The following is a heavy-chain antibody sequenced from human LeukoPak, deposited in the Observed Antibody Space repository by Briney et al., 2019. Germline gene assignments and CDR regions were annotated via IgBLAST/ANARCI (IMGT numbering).Heavy chain of an antibody. CDR1: GFSLSTSGVG. CDR2: IYWDDDK. J-gene: IGHJ4*02. V-gene: IGHV2-5*02. D-gene: IGHD6-13*01. Sequence: SGPTLVNPTQTLTLTCTFSGFSLSTSGVGVGWTRQPPGKALEWLALIYWDDDKRYSPSLKSRLTITKDTSKNQVVLTMTNMDPVDTATYYCAHVGPGDSSSQSWYFDYWGQGTLVTVSS. CDR3: AHVGPGDSSSQSWYFDY.